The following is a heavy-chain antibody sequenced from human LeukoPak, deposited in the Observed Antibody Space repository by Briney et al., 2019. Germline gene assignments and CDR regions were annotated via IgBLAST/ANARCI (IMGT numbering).Heavy chain of an antibody. D-gene: IGHD3-22*01. CDR3: AKDRVYYYDSSGYGMDV. V-gene: IGHV3-23*01. CDR2: ISGSGGST. CDR1: GFTFSSYA. J-gene: IGHJ6*02. Sequence: GGPLRLSCAASGFTFSSYAMSWVRQAPGKGLEWVSAISGSGGSTYYADSVKGRFTISRDNSKNTLYLQMNSLRAEDTAVYYCAKDRVYYYDSSGYGMDVRGQGTTVTVSS.